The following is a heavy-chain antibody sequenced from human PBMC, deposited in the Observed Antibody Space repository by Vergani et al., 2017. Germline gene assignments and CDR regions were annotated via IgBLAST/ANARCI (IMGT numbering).Heavy chain of an antibody. CDR2: IWFDGNNK. CDR1: GFIFSSYG. V-gene: IGHV3-33*01. J-gene: IGHJ4*02. Sequence: VQLLESGGGVVQPGRSLRLSCVVSGFIFSSYGMHWVRQAPGKGLEWVAVIWFDGNNKYYADSVKGRFTVSRDNSKNTLFLQMNSLRVEDTAVYYCARDYSDYGVDYWGQGTLVTVSS. D-gene: IGHD4-11*01. CDR3: ARDYSDYGVDY.